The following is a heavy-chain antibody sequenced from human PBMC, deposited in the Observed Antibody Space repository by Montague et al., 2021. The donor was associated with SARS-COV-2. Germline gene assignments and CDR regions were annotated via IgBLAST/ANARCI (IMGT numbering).Heavy chain of an antibody. Sequence: SETLSLTCAVSAGSIRDYYWSWIRQPAGKGLEWIGRIYTTGSSDYSPSLQSRVTMSVDTSKNQVSLRLMSVTAADTALYYCARERSYLYWYFDLWSRGTLVTVSS. J-gene: IGHJ2*01. V-gene: IGHV4-4*07. CDR2: IYTTGSS. CDR3: ARERSYLYWYFDL. CDR1: AGSIRDYY.